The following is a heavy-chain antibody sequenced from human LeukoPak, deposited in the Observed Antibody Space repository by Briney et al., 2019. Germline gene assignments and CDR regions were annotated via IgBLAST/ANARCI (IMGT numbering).Heavy chain of an antibody. Sequence: GGSLRLSCAASGLDFSINAMHWVRQAPGKGLEWVSLISYDGSKKYYADSVKGRFTISRDNSKITLHLQMNSLRPEDAAVYYCTRVAAAYDTFSYHGTDVWGQGTTVIVSS. CDR3: TRVAAAYDTFSYHGTDV. D-gene: IGHD2/OR15-2a*01. CDR2: ISYDGSKK. CDR1: GLDFSINA. J-gene: IGHJ6*02. V-gene: IGHV3-30-3*01.